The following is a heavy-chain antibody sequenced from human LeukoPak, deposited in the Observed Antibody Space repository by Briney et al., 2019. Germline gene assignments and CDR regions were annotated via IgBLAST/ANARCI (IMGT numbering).Heavy chain of an antibody. Sequence: ASVKVSCKGYGYTFTSYYMHWVRQAPGQGLEWMGIINPSGGSTSYAQKFQGRVTMTRDTSTSTVYMELSSLRSEDTAVYYCARDYDFWSGSPGGWFDPWGQGTLVTVSS. V-gene: IGHV1-46*01. CDR1: GYTFTSYY. D-gene: IGHD3-3*01. J-gene: IGHJ5*02. CDR3: ARDYDFWSGSPGGWFDP. CDR2: INPSGGST.